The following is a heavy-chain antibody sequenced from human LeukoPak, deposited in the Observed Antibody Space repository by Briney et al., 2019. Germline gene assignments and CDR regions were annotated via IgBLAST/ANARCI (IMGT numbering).Heavy chain of an antibody. CDR2: IIPIFGIA. J-gene: IGHJ1*01. V-gene: IGHV1-69*10. Sequence: SVKVSCKASGGTFSSYAISWVRQAPGQGLEWMGGIIPIFGIANYAQKFQGRVTITADKSTSTAYMELSSLRSEDTAVYYCARDQDSSSWTEYFQHWGQGTLVTVSS. D-gene: IGHD6-13*01. CDR1: GGTFSSYA. CDR3: ARDQDSSSWTEYFQH.